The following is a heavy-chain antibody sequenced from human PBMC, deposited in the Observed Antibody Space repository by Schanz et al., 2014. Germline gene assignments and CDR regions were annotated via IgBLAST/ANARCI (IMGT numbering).Heavy chain of an antibody. CDR1: GYIFGSHG. CDR2: INAHTGNT. D-gene: IGHD3-10*01. J-gene: IGHJ3*02. V-gene: IGHV1-18*01. CDR3: ARVHIATYHYNSPGAFDI. Sequence: QVQLVQSGAEVKKPGVSVKVSCKASGYIFGSHGMTWVRQAPGQGPELMGWINAHTGNTQYAQKFHGRVNMTRDTVTTTVHLELTRLRTDDTAIYYCARVHIATYHYNSPGAFDIWGQGTRVAVSS.